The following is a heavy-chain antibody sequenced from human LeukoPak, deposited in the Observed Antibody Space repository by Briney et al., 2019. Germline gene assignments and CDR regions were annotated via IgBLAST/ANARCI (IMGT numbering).Heavy chain of an antibody. Sequence: PGGSLRLSCAASGFTVSSNYMSWVRQAPGKGLEWVSVIYSGGSTYYADSVKGRFTISRDNSKNTLYLQMNSLRAEDTAVYYCARAFPTKAFDYWGQGTLVTVSS. CDR1: GFTVSSNY. D-gene: IGHD2/OR15-2a*01. J-gene: IGHJ4*02. CDR2: IYSGGST. CDR3: ARAFPTKAFDY. V-gene: IGHV3-66*01.